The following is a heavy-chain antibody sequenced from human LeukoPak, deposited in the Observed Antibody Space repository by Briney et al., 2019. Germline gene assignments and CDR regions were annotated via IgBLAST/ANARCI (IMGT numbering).Heavy chain of an antibody. CDR2: IYYSGST. Sequence: SETLSLTCTVSGVSISSGGYYCSWIPQHPGKGLEWIGYIYYSGSTYYNPSLKSRVTISVDTSKNQFSLKLSSVTAADTAVYYCASNGEMATTSYYYYYGMDVWGQGTTVTVSS. J-gene: IGHJ6*02. D-gene: IGHD5-24*01. CDR3: ASNGEMATTSYYYYYGMDV. V-gene: IGHV4-31*03. CDR1: GVSISSGGYY.